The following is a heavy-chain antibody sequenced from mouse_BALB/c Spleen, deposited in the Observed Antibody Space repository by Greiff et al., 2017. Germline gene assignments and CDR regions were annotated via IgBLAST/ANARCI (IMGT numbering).Heavy chain of an antibody. D-gene: IGHD1-2*01. J-gene: IGHJ3*01. Sequence: EVLLVESGPGLVKPSQSLSLSCTVTGYSITSYYAWNWIRQFPGNKLEWMGYIRYSGSTSYNPSLNSRISITRDTSKNQFFLQLNSVTTEDTATYYCARSDYGYVRFAYWGQGTLVTVSA. V-gene: IGHV3-2*02. CDR3: ARSDYGYVRFAY. CDR2: IRYSGST. CDR1: GYSITSYYA.